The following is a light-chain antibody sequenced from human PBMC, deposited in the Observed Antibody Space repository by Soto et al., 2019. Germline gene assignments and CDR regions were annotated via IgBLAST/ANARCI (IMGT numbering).Light chain of an antibody. Sequence: QSVLTQPPSVAGGPGQRVTSSCTGTSSNIGAGYEVHWYHQLPGTAPKFLVSGNDNRPSGVPDRLSASKSGTSGSLAITGLQAEDEGHYYCQSYDRGLTAYVFGTGTKVTVL. J-gene: IGLJ1*01. CDR1: SSNIGAGYE. V-gene: IGLV1-40*01. CDR2: GND. CDR3: QSYDRGLTAYV.